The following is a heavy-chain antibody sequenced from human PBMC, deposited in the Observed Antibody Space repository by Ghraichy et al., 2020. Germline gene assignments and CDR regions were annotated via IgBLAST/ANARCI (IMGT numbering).Heavy chain of an antibody. D-gene: IGHD3-10*01. V-gene: IGHV4-39*01. CDR3: ASRGSFGELDS. CDR2: VSYTGST. J-gene: IGHJ5*01. CDR1: GGSINTITYS. Sequence: SETLSLTCTVSGGSINTITYSWAWIRQPPGRVLELIGNVSYTGSTSPNPSLRSRVTMSGDTSKTQFSLRLSSVTAADTAVYFCASRGSFGELDSWSQGTLVFVSA.